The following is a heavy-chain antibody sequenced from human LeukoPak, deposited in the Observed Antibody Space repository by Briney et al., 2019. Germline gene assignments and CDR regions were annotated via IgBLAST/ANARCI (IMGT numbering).Heavy chain of an antibody. CDR1: GGTFSSYA. Sequence: SVKVSCKASGGTFSSYAISWVRQAPGQGLEWMGGIIPIFGTANYAQKFQGRVTITTDESTSTAYMELSRLRSEDTAVYYCAISRVALATILGFDWGQGTLVTVSS. CDR3: AISRVALATILGFD. V-gene: IGHV1-69*05. J-gene: IGHJ4*02. D-gene: IGHD5-24*01. CDR2: IIPIFGTA.